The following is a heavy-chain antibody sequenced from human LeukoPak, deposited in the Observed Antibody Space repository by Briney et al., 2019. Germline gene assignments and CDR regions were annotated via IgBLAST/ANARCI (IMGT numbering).Heavy chain of an antibody. D-gene: IGHD3-22*01. V-gene: IGHV3-48*03. Sequence: GGSLRLSCAASGFTFSSYEMNWVRQAPGKGLEWVSYISSSGSTIYYADSVKGRFTIARDNAKNSLYLQMNSLRAEDTALYYCARVDYYDSSGYYYLPTRAFDTWGQGTMVTVSS. CDR3: ARVDYYDSSGYYYLPTRAFDT. CDR1: GFTFSSYE. CDR2: ISSSGSTI. J-gene: IGHJ3*02.